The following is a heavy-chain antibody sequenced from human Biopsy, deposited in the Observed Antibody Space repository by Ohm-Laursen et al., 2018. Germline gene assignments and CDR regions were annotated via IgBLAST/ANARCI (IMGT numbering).Heavy chain of an antibody. V-gene: IGHV3-66*01. J-gene: IGHJ4*02. CDR3: AGAGGHSF. CDR2: IHGSGRT. D-gene: IGHD3-16*01. CDR1: GITFNSDW. Sequence: SLRLSCTASGITFNSDWMNWVRQAPGKGLEWVSMIHGSGRTDYADSVKGRFTVSRDNSKDTVYLQMNALRVDDTAMYYCAGAGGHSFWGQGALVTVSS.